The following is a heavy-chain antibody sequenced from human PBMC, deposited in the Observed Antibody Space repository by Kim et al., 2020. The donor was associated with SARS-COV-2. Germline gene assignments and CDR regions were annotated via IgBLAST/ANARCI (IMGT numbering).Heavy chain of an antibody. J-gene: IGHJ2*01. D-gene: IGHD3-9*01. CDR3: ARDRYFDRLHHWYFDL. V-gene: IGHV4-39*07. CDR1: GGSISSPNYY. CDR2: VYHSGNT. Sequence: SETLSLTCNVSGGSISSPNYYWGWIRQPPGKGLEWIGNVYHSGNTYDNPSLKSRVTISLDTSKNQFSLRLTSVTAADTAVYYCARDRYFDRLHHWYFDLWGRGTLVTVAS.